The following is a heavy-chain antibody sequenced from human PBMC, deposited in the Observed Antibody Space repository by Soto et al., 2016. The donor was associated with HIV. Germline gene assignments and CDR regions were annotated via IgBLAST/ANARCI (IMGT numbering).Heavy chain of an antibody. CDR3: TRDRAAFLHYYYMDV. D-gene: IGHD3-10*01. J-gene: IGHJ6*03. Sequence: QVQLQESGPGLVTPSQTVSLTCNVSGGSITSGTYYWNWIRQSAGKGLEWIGRIYKSGTANYNPSFNSRVTISVDTSKNQISLTLKSVTAADTATYYCTRDRAAFLHYYYMDVWAQGPRSLFP. CDR1: GGSITSGTYY. CDR2: IYKSGTA. V-gene: IGHV4-61*02.